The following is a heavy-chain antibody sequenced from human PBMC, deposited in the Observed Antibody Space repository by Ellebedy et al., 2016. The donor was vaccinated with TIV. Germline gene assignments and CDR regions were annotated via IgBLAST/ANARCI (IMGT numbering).Heavy chain of an antibody. CDR2: INHSGST. V-gene: IGHV4-34*01. J-gene: IGHJ4*02. D-gene: IGHD3-3*01. CDR1: GGSFSGYY. CDR3: ARGGVGDY. Sequence: GSLRLXCAVYGGSFSGYYWSWIRQPPGKGLEWIGEINHSGSTNYNPSLKSRVTISVDTSKIQFSLKLSSVTAADTAVYYCARGGVGDYWGQGTLVTVSS.